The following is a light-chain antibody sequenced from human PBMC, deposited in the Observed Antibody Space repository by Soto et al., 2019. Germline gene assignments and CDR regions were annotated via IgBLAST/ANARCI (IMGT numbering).Light chain of an antibody. CDR1: QTLSNSF. Sequence: EIVLTQSPGTLYFSQVERSTLSLSASQTLSNSFIAWYQQKPGQAPRLLIYDTSSRATGVPDRYSASGSGTDFTLTISRLEPEDFAVFFCQQYGTSEIIFGQGKRLEIK. J-gene: IGKJ5*01. CDR3: QQYGTSEII. V-gene: IGKV3-20*01. CDR2: DTS.